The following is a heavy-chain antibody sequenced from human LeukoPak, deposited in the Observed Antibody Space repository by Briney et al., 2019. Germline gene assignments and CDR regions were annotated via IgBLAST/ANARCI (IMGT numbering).Heavy chain of an antibody. Sequence: ASVKVSCKASGYTFTSYDINWVRQAPGQGLEWMGWMNPNSGNTGYAQKFQGRVTMTRNTSISTAYMELSSLRSEDTAVYYCARFLLSSGWYVQDYWGQGTLVTVSS. V-gene: IGHV1-8*01. CDR2: MNPNSGNT. J-gene: IGHJ4*02. D-gene: IGHD6-19*01. CDR3: ARFLLSSGWYVQDY. CDR1: GYTFTSYD.